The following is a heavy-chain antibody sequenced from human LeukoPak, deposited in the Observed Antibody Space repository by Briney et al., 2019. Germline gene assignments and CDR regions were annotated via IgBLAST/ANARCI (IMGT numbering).Heavy chain of an antibody. CDR2: IIPIFGTA. V-gene: IGHV1-69*13. CDR1: GYTFTSYG. J-gene: IGHJ5*02. Sequence: ASVKVSCKASGYTFTSYGISWVRQAPGQGLEWMGGIIPIFGTANYAQKFQGRVTITADESTSTAYMELSSLRSEDTAVYYCARIRLTSIAASKGGNWFDPWGQGTLVTVSS. CDR3: ARIRLTSIAASKGGNWFDP. D-gene: IGHD6-6*01.